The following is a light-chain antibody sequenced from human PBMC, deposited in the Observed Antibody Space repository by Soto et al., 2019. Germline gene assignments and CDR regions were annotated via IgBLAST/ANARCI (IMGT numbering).Light chain of an antibody. V-gene: IGKV1-39*01. CDR2: ASS. Sequence: DIPMTQSPSSLSASVGDTVTITCRANQSVYSYLNWYLQKSGKAPELLLYASSSLQSGAPRRFSGSGSGTIFTPTIRILRPENFATYSCQQIYNPRATFGGGTK. J-gene: IGKJ4*01. CDR1: QSVYSY. CDR3: QQIYNPRAT.